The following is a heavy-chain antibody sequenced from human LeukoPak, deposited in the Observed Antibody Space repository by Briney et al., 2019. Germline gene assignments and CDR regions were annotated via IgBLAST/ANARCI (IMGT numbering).Heavy chain of an antibody. J-gene: IGHJ4*02. CDR2: INPNSGGT. Sequence: ASVKVSCKASGGTFSSYAISWVRQAPGQGLEWMGWINPNSGGTIYTQKFQGRVTMTRDTSISTAYMELSRLKSDDTAVYYCARVPSNQGSYFDYWGQGTLVTVSS. CDR3: ARVPSNQGSYFDY. D-gene: IGHD1-14*01. V-gene: IGHV1-2*02. CDR1: GGTFSSYA.